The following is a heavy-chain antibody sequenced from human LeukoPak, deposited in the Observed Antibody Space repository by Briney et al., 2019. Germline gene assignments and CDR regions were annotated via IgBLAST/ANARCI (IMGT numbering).Heavy chain of an antibody. D-gene: IGHD3-22*01. Sequence: GGSLSLLCALSGFIFDDYAMRWVRQAPGKGLEWVSGISGDRGNSTSADSVKGRLTVSRDKAKHSLYLQMNSLRAEDTAVYYCARDINYDSSIRFDLWGQGTLVTVSS. CDR1: GFIFDDYA. V-gene: IGHV3-9*01. J-gene: IGHJ5*02. CDR3: ARDINYDSSIRFDL. CDR2: ISGDRGNS.